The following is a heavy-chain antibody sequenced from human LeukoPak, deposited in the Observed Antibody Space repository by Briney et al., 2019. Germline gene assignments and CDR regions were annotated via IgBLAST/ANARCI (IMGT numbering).Heavy chain of an antibody. CDR1: GFTFSNYN. Sequence: HPGGSLRLSCAASGFTFSNYNMNRVRQAPGKGLEWVSYISSSSTTIHYADSVRGRFTISRDNARNSLYLQMNSLRAEDTAVYYCARDFLEDVYWGQGTLVTVSS. V-gene: IGHV3-48*01. CDR2: ISSSSTTI. CDR3: ARDFLEDVY. D-gene: IGHD3-3*01. J-gene: IGHJ4*02.